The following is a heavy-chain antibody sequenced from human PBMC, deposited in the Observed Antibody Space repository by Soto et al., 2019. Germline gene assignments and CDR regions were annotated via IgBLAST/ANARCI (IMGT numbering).Heavy chain of an antibody. J-gene: IGHJ4*02. Sequence: GESLKISCKGSGYGFTSYWISWVRQMPGKGLEWMGRIDPSDSYTNYSPSFQGHVTISADKSISTAYLQWSSLKASDTAMYYCARRLLSYYDFWSGYYPFDSWGQRTLVTVSS. V-gene: IGHV5-10-1*01. CDR3: ARRLLSYYDFWSGYYPFDS. CDR2: IDPSDSYT. CDR1: GYGFTSYW. D-gene: IGHD3-3*01.